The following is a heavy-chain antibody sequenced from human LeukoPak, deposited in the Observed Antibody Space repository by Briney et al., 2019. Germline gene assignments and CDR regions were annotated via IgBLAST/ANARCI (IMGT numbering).Heavy chain of an antibody. CDR3: ARDCYGPNDK. CDR2: IKDDGSEI. V-gene: IGHV3-7*01. D-gene: IGHD2-2*01. J-gene: IGHJ4*02. Sequence: GGSLRLSCAASGFTFSNYWMTWVRQAPGKGLEWVANIKDDGSEIYYVDSVKGRFTITRDNAKNSLHLQMNSLRTEDTAVYFCARDCYGPNDKWGQGTLVTVSS. CDR1: GFTFSNYW.